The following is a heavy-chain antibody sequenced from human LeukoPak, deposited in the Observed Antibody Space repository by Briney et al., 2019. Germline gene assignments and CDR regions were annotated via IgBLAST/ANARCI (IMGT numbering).Heavy chain of an antibody. J-gene: IGHJ4*02. CDR1: GFTFRSYW. D-gene: IGHD5-12*01. CDR2: INQGGSVK. CDR3: ARVGYSGWNLEY. V-gene: IGHV3-7*01. Sequence: QPGGSLRLSCAASGFTFRSYWMSWVRQAPGKGLEWVANINQGGSVKYYADSVKGRFTISRDDAKNSLYVQMNSLRDEDTAVYYCARVGYSGWNLEYWGQGTLVTVSS.